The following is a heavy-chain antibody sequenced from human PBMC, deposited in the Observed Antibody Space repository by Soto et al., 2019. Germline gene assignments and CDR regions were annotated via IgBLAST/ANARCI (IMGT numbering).Heavy chain of an antibody. CDR3: ARGGFGVSFDP. V-gene: IGHV4-61*01. Sequence: PSETLSLTCTVSGGSVSSGSYYWSWIRQPPGKGLEWIGYIYYSGSTNYNPSLKSRVTISVDTSKNQFSLKLTSVTAADTAVYYCARGGFGVSFDPWGQGTLVTVSS. CDR1: GGSVSSGSYY. D-gene: IGHD3-3*01. CDR2: IYYSGST. J-gene: IGHJ5*02.